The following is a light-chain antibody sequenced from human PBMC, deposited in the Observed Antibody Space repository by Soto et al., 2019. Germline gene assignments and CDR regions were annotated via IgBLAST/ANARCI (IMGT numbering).Light chain of an antibody. CDR1: ALPKQY. CDR3: QSADSSGTYVV. CDR2: KDS. Sequence: SYELTQPPSVSVSPGQRASITCSGDALPKQYAYWYQQKPGQAPVLVIYKDSERPSGIPERFSGSSSGTTVTLTISGVQAEDEADYYCQSADSSGTYVVFGGGTKLTVL. J-gene: IGLJ2*01. V-gene: IGLV3-25*03.